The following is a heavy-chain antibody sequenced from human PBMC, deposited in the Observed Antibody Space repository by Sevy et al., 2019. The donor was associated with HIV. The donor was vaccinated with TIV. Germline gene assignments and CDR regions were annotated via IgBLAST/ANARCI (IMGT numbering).Heavy chain of an antibody. J-gene: IGHJ4*02. CDR3: ARDSACSSTSCYVDFFAY. D-gene: IGHD2-2*01. V-gene: IGHV4-31*03. Sequence: SETLSLTCTVSGGSISSGGYYWNWIRQHPGKGLEWIGYISFSGSTYYNPSLKSRVTISFDTSTNQFSLKLRSLTAADTAVYYCARDSACSSTSCYVDFFAYWGQGTLVTVS. CDR2: ISFSGST. CDR1: GGSISSGGYY.